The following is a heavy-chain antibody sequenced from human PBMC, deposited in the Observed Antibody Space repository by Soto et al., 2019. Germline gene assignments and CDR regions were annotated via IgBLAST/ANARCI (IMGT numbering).Heavy chain of an antibody. CDR3: ARLYDYVWGSYRYFDY. CDR2: IYHSGST. J-gene: IGHJ4*02. D-gene: IGHD3-16*02. Sequence: SETLSLTCAVSGGSISSSNWWGWVRQPPGKGLEWIGEIYHSGSTNYNPSLKSRVTISVDKSKNQFSLKLSSVTAADTAVYYCARLYDYVWGSYRYFDYWGQGTLVTVSS. CDR1: GGSISSSNW. V-gene: IGHV4-4*02.